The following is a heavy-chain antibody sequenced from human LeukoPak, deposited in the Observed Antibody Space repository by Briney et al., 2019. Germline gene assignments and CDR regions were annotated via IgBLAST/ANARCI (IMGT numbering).Heavy chain of an antibody. D-gene: IGHD3-3*01. V-gene: IGHV1-2*02. CDR3: ARTHTIFGVVPHNNWFDP. CDR1: GYTFASYG. J-gene: IGHJ5*02. CDR2: INPNSGGT. Sequence: GASVKVSCKASGYTFASYGISWVRQAPGQGLEWMGWINPNSGGTNYAQKFQGRVTMTRDTSISTAYMELSRLRSDDTAVYYCARTHTIFGVVPHNNWFDPWGQGTLVTVSS.